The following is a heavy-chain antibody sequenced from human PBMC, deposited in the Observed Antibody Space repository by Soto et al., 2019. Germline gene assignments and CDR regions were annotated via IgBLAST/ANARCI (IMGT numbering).Heavy chain of an antibody. CDR2: INPNGGAT. Sequence: QVQLVQSGAEVRKPGASVTVSCRSSGDSFNDYYIHWVRQAPGQGLEWMGWINPNGGATKYAQKCQGWVSMTRDTSIRTVYMQLSRLRSDDTAVYYCARESVGATATLDYYYFDMDVWVTGTTGTVSS. CDR1: GDSFNDYY. CDR3: ARESVGATATLDYYYFDMDV. J-gene: IGHJ6*03. D-gene: IGHD1-26*01. V-gene: IGHV1-2*04.